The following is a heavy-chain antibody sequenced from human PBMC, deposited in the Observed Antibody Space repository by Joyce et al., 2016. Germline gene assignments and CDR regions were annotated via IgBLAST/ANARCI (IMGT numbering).Heavy chain of an antibody. CDR2: IYSSGTT. Sequence: QLHLQESGPGLVKPSETLSLNCVVSGGSIRSSSYYWGWIRQPPGKGLEWIGSIYSSGTTYYNPSLKSRITMSVDTSKNHFSLKFNSVTAADTALYYCARTRGGRDGFDIWGRGTMVTVSS. V-gene: IGHV4-39*02. J-gene: IGHJ3*02. CDR3: ARTRGGRDGFDI. CDR1: GGSIRSSSYY. D-gene: IGHD1-26*01.